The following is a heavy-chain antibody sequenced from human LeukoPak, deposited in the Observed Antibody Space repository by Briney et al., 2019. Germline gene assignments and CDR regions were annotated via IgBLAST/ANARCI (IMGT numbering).Heavy chain of an antibody. CDR1: GYTLTSYV. CDR3: ARRLRRSGKGKWFDP. D-gene: IGHD3-10*01. J-gene: IGHJ5*02. V-gene: IGHV1-8*01. Sequence: ASVTVSCKASGYTLTSYVINAVRQATGQGRAGMGWMNPNSGNTRYAQKLQGRVTMTRNTSISTAYMELSSLRSEDTAVYYCARRLRRSGKGKWFDPWGGGTLVTVFS. CDR2: MNPNSGNT.